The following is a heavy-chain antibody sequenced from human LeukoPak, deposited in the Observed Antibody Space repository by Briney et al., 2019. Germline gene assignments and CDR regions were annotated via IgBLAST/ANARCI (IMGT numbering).Heavy chain of an antibody. V-gene: IGHV1-69*05. CDR2: IIPIFGKA. CDR3: ARVPIYYDSSGYYP. Sequence: SVKVSCKASVGTFSSYAISWVRQAPGQGVEWVGRIIPIFGKANYAQKFQSRVTITTDESTSTAYMELSSLRSEDTAVYYCARVPIYYDSSGYYPWGQGTLVTVSS. J-gene: IGHJ5*02. D-gene: IGHD3-22*01. CDR1: VGTFSSYA.